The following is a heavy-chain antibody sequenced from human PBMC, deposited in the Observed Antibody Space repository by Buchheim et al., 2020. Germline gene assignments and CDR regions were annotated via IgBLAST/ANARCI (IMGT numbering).Heavy chain of an antibody. CDR1: GFTVSSNY. J-gene: IGHJ4*02. V-gene: IGHV3-66*01. Sequence: EVQLVESGGGLVQPGGSLRLSCAASGFTVSSNYMSWVRQAPGKGLVWVSVIYSGGSTYYADSVKGRFTISRDNSKNTLYLQMNSLRAEDTAVYYCARGMNYDCWSGPEYYFDYWGQGTL. CDR2: IYSGGST. CDR3: ARGMNYDCWSGPEYYFDY. D-gene: IGHD3-3*01.